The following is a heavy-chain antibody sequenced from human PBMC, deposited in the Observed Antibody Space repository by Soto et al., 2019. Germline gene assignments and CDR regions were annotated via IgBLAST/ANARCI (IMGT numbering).Heavy chain of an antibody. J-gene: IGHJ6*02. V-gene: IGHV3-21*06. D-gene: IGHD5-12*01. CDR2: ISSGSVNI. CDR3: ARDKRVYTGYDSYYGMDV. CDR1: GFSFNTYN. Sequence: GSLRLSCAAAGFSFNTYNMNWVRQAPGKGLEWVSSISSGSVNIYYADSVKGRFTISRDNAKNSLYLQMNSLRAEDTAVYYCARDKRVYTGYDSYYGMDVWGQGTTVTVSS.